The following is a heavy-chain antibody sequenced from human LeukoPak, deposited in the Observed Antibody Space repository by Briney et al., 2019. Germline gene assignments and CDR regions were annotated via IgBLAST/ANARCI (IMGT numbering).Heavy chain of an antibody. V-gene: IGHV4-59*08. CDR1: GGSISSYY. J-gene: IGHJ3*01. D-gene: IGHD1-1*01. CDR2: MYYIEPV. CDR3: AITGYPRRLIDVLDL. Sequence: SETLSLTCTVSGGSISSYYWSWIRQSPGKGLEWIGYMYYIEPVNYSPSFKSRVTISIDRSKNQSSLKLNSVTATDTAVYYCAITGYPRRLIDVLDLWGQGTVVTVSS.